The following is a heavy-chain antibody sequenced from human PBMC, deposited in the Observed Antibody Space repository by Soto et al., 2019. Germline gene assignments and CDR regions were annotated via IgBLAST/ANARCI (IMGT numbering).Heavy chain of an antibody. D-gene: IGHD3-22*01. V-gene: IGHV3-7*04. CDR2: IKPDGSEK. CDR1: GFTFSTYW. Sequence: GGSLRLSCAASGFTFSTYWMSWVRQAPGKGLERVANIKPDGSEKWYVDSVKGRFTISRDNAKNSLYLQMNSLRAEDTAMYYCARGYYYDSSGPFSDAFDIWGQGTMVIGS. J-gene: IGHJ3*02. CDR3: ARGYYYDSSGPFSDAFDI.